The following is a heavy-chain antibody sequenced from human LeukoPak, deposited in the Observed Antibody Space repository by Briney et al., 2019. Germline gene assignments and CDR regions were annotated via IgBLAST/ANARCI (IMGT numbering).Heavy chain of an antibody. D-gene: IGHD6-19*01. CDR1: GYTFTSYG. V-gene: IGHV1-18*01. CDR3: ARGGSIAVAGPTNWFDP. CDR2: ISAYNGNT. J-gene: IGHJ5*02. Sequence: GASVKVSCKASGYTFTSYGISWVRQAPGQGLEWMGWISAYNGNTNYAQKLQGRVTMTTDTSTSTAYMELRSLRSDDTAVYYCARGGSIAVAGPTNWFDPWGQGTLVTVSS.